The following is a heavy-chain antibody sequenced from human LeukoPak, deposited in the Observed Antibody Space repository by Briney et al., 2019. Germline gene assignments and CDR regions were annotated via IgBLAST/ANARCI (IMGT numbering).Heavy chain of an antibody. D-gene: IGHD3-16*01. Sequence: GWCLSLSCAASGFTLSNYWIHWVRQAPGKGLVGVSRIKTDGSRGFYADSVKGRFTISRDNDKSTMYLQMNSLRVEDTAVYYCVSDEALGYWGRGTLVSVSS. CDR3: VSDEALGY. V-gene: IGHV3-74*01. CDR1: GFTLSNYW. J-gene: IGHJ4*02. CDR2: IKTDGSRG.